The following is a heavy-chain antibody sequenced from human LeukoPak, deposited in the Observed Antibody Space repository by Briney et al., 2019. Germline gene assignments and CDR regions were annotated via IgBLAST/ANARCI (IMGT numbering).Heavy chain of an antibody. D-gene: IGHD5-18*01. V-gene: IGHV3-74*01. J-gene: IGHJ4*02. CDR3: ARARGNTYGYFEY. CDR1: GLTLSGYW. Sequence: PGGSLRLSCAASGLTLSGYWVHWVRQAPGKGLVGVSRINGDASSTSYADSVKGRFTISRDNAKSTLYLQMNSLRDEDTAVYYCARARGNTYGYFEYWGQGTLVTVPS. CDR2: INGDASST.